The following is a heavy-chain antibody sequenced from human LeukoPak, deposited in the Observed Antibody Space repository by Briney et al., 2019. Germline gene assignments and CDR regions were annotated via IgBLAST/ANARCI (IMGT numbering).Heavy chain of an antibody. V-gene: IGHV4-59*08. CDR3: VRHARYFDWLSI. Sequence: SETLSLTCTVSGGSISGYYWSWIRQPPGKGLEWIGYTYYSGSTNYNPSLKSRVTISVDPSKNQFSLKLSSVTAADTAVYYCVRHARYFDWLSIWGQGTLVTVSS. CDR1: GGSISGYY. CDR2: TYYSGST. D-gene: IGHD3-9*01. J-gene: IGHJ4*02.